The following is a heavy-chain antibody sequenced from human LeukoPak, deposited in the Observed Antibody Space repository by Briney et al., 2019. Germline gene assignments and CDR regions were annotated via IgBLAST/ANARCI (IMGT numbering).Heavy chain of an antibody. CDR1: GFTFSSYS. D-gene: IGHD3-10*01. CDR3: AKDLQELLWFGELLNDY. CDR2: IRYDGSNK. Sequence: GGSLRLSCAASGFTFSSYSMNWVRQAPGKGLEWVAFIRYDGSNKYYADSVKGRFTISRDNSKNTLYLQMNSLRAEDTAVYYCAKDLQELLWFGELLNDYWGQGTLVTVSS. V-gene: IGHV3-30*02. J-gene: IGHJ4*02.